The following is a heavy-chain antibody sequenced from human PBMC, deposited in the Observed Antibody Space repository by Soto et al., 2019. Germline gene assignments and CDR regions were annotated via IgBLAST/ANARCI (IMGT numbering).Heavy chain of an antibody. CDR1: GVSISSSNR. CDR3: ARLIYCCGADD. CDR2: ISHSGST. Sequence: SETLSLTCGASGVSISSSNRRCWVRQPPGKVLEWIGEISHSGSTEYDPSLRSRVTISVDKSKNQFSLKLTSVTAADTAVYYCARLIYCCGADDWGQGTLVTVSS. D-gene: IGHD2-15*01. J-gene: IGHJ4*02. V-gene: IGHV4-4*02.